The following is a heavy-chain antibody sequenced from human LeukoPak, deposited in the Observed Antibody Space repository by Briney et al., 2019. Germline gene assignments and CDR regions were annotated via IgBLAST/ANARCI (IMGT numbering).Heavy chain of an antibody. CDR3: ARHASGYCSGGSCGLWYFDL. D-gene: IGHD2-15*01. CDR2: IYPGDSDT. Sequence: KAGESLKISCKGSGYSFTSYWIGWVRQLPGKGLEWMGIIYPGDSDTRYSPSFQSQATISADKSISTAYLQWSSLKASDTAMYYCARHASGYCSGGSCGLWYFDLWGRGTLVTVSS. CDR1: GYSFTSYW. V-gene: IGHV5-51*01. J-gene: IGHJ2*01.